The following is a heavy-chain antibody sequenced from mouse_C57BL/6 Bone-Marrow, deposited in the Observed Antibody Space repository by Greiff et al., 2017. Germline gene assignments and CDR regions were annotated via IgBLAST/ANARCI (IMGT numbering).Heavy chain of an antibody. CDR2: ISNGGGST. V-gene: IGHV5-12*01. Sequence: EVKLVESGGGLVQPGGSLKLSCAASGFTFSDYYMYWVRQTPEKRLEWFAYISNGGGSTYYPYTVKGRVTISRDNAKNTLYLQMSRLKSEDTAMYYCARGGIYYYYGDFDYWSQGTTLTVSS. CDR3: ARGGIYYYYGDFDY. J-gene: IGHJ2*01. D-gene: IGHD2-4*01. CDR1: GFTFSDYY.